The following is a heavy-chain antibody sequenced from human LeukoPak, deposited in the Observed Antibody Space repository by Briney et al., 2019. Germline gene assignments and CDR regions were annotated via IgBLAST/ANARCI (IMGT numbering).Heavy chain of an antibody. CDR3: ARERAVADYYYYMDV. Sequence: PSETLSLTCAVYGGSFSGYYWSWIRQSPGKGLEWLGEINQSGVTNYNPSLRGRATIAVDPSKNQFSLRLGSLTAADTAIYYCARERAVADYYYYMDVWGKGTTVIVSS. CDR1: GGSFSGYY. J-gene: IGHJ6*03. V-gene: IGHV4-34*01. D-gene: IGHD6-19*01. CDR2: INQSGVT.